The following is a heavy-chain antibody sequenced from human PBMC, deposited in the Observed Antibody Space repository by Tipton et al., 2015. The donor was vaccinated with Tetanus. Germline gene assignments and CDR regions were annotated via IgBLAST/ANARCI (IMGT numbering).Heavy chain of an antibody. J-gene: IGHJ4*02. V-gene: IGHV4-30-4*01. Sequence: TLSLTCTVSGGSVSSGTYYWSWIRQPPGKGLEWIGYIYYSGSTYYNPSLKSRVTISIDTSKIQFSLRLSSVTAADTAVYYCSSSPGNQYLAFFDYWGRGTLVTVSS. CDR2: IYYSGST. D-gene: IGHD2/OR15-2a*01. CDR3: SSSPGNQYLAFFDY. CDR1: GGSVSSGTYY.